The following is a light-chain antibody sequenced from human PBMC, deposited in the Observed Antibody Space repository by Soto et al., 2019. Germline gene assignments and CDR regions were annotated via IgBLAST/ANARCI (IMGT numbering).Light chain of an antibody. CDR2: GAS. J-gene: IGKJ4*01. V-gene: IGKV3D-15*01. Sequence: EIVMTQSPATLSVSQGERATLSCRASQSVSSNLAWYQQKPGQAPRLLIFGASSRATGIPARFSGSGSGTEFNLTISSLQSEDFAVYFCQQYDDWLRLTFGGGTKVDIK. CDR3: QQYDDWLRLT. CDR1: QSVSSN.